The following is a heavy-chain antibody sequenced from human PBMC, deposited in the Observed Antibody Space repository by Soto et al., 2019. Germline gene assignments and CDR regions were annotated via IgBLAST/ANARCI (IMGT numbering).Heavy chain of an antibody. CDR1: GFTFNNYA. CDR3: GKGIAVAGFYFES. V-gene: IGHV3-23*05. D-gene: IGHD6-19*01. CDR2: ITASGNSR. Sequence: GGSLRLSCVVSGFTFNNYAMGWVLQAPGKGLEWASGITASGNSRYYADSVKDRFTVSRDNSRNTLFLQMDSLGVDDTGTYYFGKGIAVAGFYFESWGKG. J-gene: IGHJ6*03.